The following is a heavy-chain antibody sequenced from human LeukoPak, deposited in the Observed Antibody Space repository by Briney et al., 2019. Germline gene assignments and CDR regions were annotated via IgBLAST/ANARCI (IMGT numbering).Heavy chain of an antibody. V-gene: IGHV3-23*01. J-gene: IGHJ4*02. CDR1: GFTFNYYS. D-gene: IGHD5-24*01. CDR3: AKDDAWLQYGN. Sequence: GGSLRLSCAASGFTFNYYSMTWVRQAPGKGLEWVSGISPNGVITYYADSVKGRFTISRDNSKGTVYLQMNSLRPEDTAVYYCAKDDAWLQYGNWGRGTLVTVSS. CDR2: ISPNGVIT.